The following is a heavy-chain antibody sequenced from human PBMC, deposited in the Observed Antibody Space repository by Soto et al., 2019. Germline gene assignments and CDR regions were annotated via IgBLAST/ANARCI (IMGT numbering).Heavy chain of an antibody. D-gene: IGHD3-9*01. Sequence: QITLKESGPTLVKPTQTLTLTCTFSGFSLNTSGVGVGWIRQPPGKALEWLALIYWDHDKRYSPSPKSRLTITLDPSKDQGVRTMTNVDPVDTATYYCAHSVPVIYQILTRHPYYVDYWGQGTLVTVSS. CDR2: IYWDHDK. V-gene: IGHV2-5*02. CDR3: AHSVPVIYQILTRHPYYVDY. J-gene: IGHJ4*02. CDR1: GFSLNTSGVG.